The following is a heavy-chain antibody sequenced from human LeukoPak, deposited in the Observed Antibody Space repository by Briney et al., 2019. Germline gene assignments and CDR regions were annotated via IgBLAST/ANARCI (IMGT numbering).Heavy chain of an antibody. J-gene: IGHJ5*02. D-gene: IGHD3-10*02. Sequence: ASVKVSCKASGYTFTSYGISWVRQAPGQGLEWMGWISAYNGNTNYAQKLQGRVTMTTDTSTSTAYMELRSLRSDDTAVYYCASMLLRFGWFDPWGQGTLVTVSS. CDR3: ASMLLRFGWFDP. CDR2: ISAYNGNT. V-gene: IGHV1-18*01. CDR1: GYTFTSYG.